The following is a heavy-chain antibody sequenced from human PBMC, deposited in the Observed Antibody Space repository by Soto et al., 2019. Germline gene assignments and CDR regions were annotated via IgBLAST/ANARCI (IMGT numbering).Heavy chain of an antibody. V-gene: IGHV1-69*02. Sequence: ASVKVSCKASGGTFSSYTISWVRQAPGQGLEWMGRIIPILGIANYAQKFQGRVTITADKSTSTAYMELSSLRSEDTAVYYCASVYSRSWFYYYYYGMDVWGKGTTVTVPS. J-gene: IGHJ6*04. D-gene: IGHD6-13*01. CDR3: ASVYSRSWFYYYYYGMDV. CDR1: GGTFSSYT. CDR2: IIPILGIA.